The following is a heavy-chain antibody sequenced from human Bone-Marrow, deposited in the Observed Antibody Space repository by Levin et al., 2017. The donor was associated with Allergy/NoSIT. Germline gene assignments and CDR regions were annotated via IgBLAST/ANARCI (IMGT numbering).Heavy chain of an antibody. CDR2: IDPDSGDT. Sequence: AASVKVSCKTSGFAFSDYVVAWVRQAPGAGLEWVGWIDPDSGDTNYTQKLQGRLTMTADRSTTTAFMELSSLRSDDTAVYYCARDRTVSGLWGLDDWGQGTLVTVSS. J-gene: IGHJ4*02. CDR3: ARDRTVSGLWGLDD. V-gene: IGHV1-18*01. CDR1: GFAFSDYV. D-gene: IGHD6-19*01.